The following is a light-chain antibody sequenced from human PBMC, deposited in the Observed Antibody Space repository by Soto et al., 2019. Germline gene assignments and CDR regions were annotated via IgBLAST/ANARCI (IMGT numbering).Light chain of an antibody. CDR3: LHLNNYPCT. CDR1: QGIGNS. CDR2: AAS. V-gene: IGKV1-9*01. Sequence: QLTQSPSSLSASVGDRVTITCRASQGIGNSLGWYQLEPGKAPKLLISAASTLQSGVPSRFSGSGSGTDFTLTISSLQPEDFATYYCLHLNNYPCTFGPGNKV. J-gene: IGKJ3*01.